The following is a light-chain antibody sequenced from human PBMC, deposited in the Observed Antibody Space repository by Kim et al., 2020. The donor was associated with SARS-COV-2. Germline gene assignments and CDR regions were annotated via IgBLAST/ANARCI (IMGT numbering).Light chain of an antibody. J-gene: IGLJ1*01. V-gene: IGLV3-9*01. CDR3: QMWDSSTYV. Sequence: SVALGQTANITCGGNSVGSKNVHWYQQKPGQGPELVIYRGSNRTSGIPERFSGSNSGNTATLTISRAQAGDEADYYCQMWDSSTYVFGTGTKVTVL. CDR2: RGS. CDR1: SVGSKN.